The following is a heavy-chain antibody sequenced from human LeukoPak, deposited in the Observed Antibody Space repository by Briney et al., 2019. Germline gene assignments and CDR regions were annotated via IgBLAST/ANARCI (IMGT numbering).Heavy chain of an antibody. Sequence: GSSVKVSCKASGGTFSSYAITWVRQAPGQGREWMGRIIPIFGTANYAQKFQGRVTITTDESTSTAYMELSTLRSGDTAVYYCARERPPGDSSNWFLEGYFDIWGQGTLVTVSS. CDR2: IIPIFGTA. CDR1: GGTFSSYA. V-gene: IGHV1-69*05. J-gene: IGHJ4*02. CDR3: ARERPPGDSSNWFLEGYFDI. D-gene: IGHD6-13*01.